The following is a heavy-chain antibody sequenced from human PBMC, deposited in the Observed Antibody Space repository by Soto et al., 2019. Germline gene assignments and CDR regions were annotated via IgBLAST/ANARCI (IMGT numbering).Heavy chain of an antibody. V-gene: IGHV3-30*03. D-gene: IGHD5-18*01. J-gene: IGHJ6*02. CDR2: ISYDGSRQ. CDR1: GFTFSSFG. CDR3: AVDQVPRSDTAMVTYYYYGMDV. Sequence: LRLSCAASGFTFSSFGMHWDRQAPGKGLEWVAVISYDGSRQYYAASVKGRLTISRDNSKNTLYLHINSLRAEDTAVYYCAVDQVPRSDTAMVTYYYYGMDVWALGTTVTVSS.